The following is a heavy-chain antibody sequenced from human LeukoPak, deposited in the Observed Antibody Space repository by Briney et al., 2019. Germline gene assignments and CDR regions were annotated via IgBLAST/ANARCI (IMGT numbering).Heavy chain of an antibody. J-gene: IGHJ6*02. CDR3: ARGPDSYGLPAYSYGMDV. CDR1: GDSVSSNSAA. CDR2: TYYRSKWYN. Sequence: SQTLSLTCAISGDSVSSNSAAWNWIRQSPSRGLEWLGRTYYRSKWYNDYAVSVKSRITINPDTSKNQFSLQLNSVTPEDTAVYYCARGPDSYGLPAYSYGMDVWGQGTTVTVSS. D-gene: IGHD5-18*01. V-gene: IGHV6-1*01.